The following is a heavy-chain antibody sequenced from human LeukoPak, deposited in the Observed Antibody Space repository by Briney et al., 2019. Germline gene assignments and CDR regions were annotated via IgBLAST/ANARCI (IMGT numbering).Heavy chain of an antibody. V-gene: IGHV1-46*01. CDR3: AREDGCSSTSCYEAFDI. CDR1: GYTFTSYY. J-gene: IGHJ3*02. D-gene: IGHD2-2*01. CDR2: INPSGGST. Sequence: ASVKVSCKASGYTFTSYYMHWVRQAPGQGLEWMGIINPSGGSTGYAQKFQGRVTMTRDTSTSTVYMELSSLRSEDTAVYYCAREDGCSSTSCYEAFDIWGQGTMVTVSS.